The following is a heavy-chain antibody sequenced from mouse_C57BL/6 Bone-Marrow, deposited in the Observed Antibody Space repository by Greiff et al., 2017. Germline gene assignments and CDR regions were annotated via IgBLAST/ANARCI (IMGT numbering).Heavy chain of an antibody. CDR3: ARHYSNYLFAY. D-gene: IGHD2-5*01. CDR1: GYTFTTYP. V-gene: IGHV1-47*01. CDR2: FHPYNDDT. J-gene: IGHJ3*01. Sequence: VQRVESGAELVKPGASVKMSCKASGYTFTTYPIEWMKQNHGKSLEWIGNFHPYNDDTKYNEKFKGKATLTVEKSSSTVYLDLSRLTSDDSAVYYCARHYSNYLFAYWGQGTLVTVSA.